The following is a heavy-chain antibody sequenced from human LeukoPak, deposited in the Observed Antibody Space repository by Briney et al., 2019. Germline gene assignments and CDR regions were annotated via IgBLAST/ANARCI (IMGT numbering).Heavy chain of an antibody. V-gene: IGHV3-20*04. CDR3: ARAVCPTIQFGDSSYFMDV. J-gene: IGHJ6*03. Sequence: PGGSLRLSCAASGFSFDDLGMTWVRQVPGKGLEWVAGINWNGASTGYADSVRGRFTISRDNAKNSLYLQMNSLRAEDTALYYCARAVCPTIQFGDSSYFMDVWGKGTTVNVS. CDR2: INWNGAST. CDR1: GFSFDDLG. D-gene: IGHD3-10*01.